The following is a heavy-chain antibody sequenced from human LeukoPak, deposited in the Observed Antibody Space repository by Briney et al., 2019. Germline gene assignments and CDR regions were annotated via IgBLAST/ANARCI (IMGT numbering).Heavy chain of an antibody. D-gene: IGHD5-24*01. CDR1: GGSLSSAHG. V-gene: IGHV4-61*01. J-gene: IGHJ4*02. CDR2: SQNSGCT. CDR3: AREGRDGYNDY. Sequence: SETLSLTCTVSGGSLSSAHGWSWIRQPPGKGLEWIGYSQNSGCTNCNPSLKSRVTISVDTSKNQFSLKLSSVTAADTAVYYCAREGRDGYNDYWGQGTLVTVSS.